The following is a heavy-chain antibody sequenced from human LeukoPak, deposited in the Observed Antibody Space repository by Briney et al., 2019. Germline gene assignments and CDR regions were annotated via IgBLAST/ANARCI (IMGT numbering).Heavy chain of an antibody. CDR1: GGSISSYY. D-gene: IGHD5-24*01. CDR2: IYYSGST. V-gene: IGHV4-59*08. J-gene: IGHJ4*02. CDR3: ARADGYNSFDY. Sequence: SETLSLTCTVSGGSISSYYWSWIRQPPGKGLEWIGYIYYSGSTNYNPSLKSRVTISVDTSKNQFSLKLSSVTAADTAVYYCARADGYNSFDYWGQGTLVTVSS.